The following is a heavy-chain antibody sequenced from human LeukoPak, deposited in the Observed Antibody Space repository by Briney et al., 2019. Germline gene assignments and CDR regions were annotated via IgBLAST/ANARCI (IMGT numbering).Heavy chain of an antibody. Sequence: GGSLRLSCAASGFTFSSYAMSWVRQAPGRGLEWVSAISGSGGSTYYADSVKGRFTISRDNSKNTLYLQMNSLRAEDTAVYYCAKDSYDSSGYSDYWGQGTLVTVSS. CDR2: ISGSGGST. J-gene: IGHJ4*02. D-gene: IGHD3-22*01. CDR1: GFTFSSYA. V-gene: IGHV3-23*01. CDR3: AKDSYDSSGYSDY.